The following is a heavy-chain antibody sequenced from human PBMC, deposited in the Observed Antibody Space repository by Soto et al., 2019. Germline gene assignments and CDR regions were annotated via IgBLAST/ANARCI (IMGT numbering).Heavy chain of an antibody. J-gene: IGHJ6*03. CDR1: GFTFSSYG. CDR2: IWYDGSNK. Sequence: PGGSLRLSCAASGFTFSSYGMHWVRQAPGKGLEWVAVIWYDGSNKYYADSVKGRFTISRDNSKNTLYLQMNSLRAEDTAVYYCARSYLNYYYYMDVWGKGTTVTVSS. V-gene: IGHV3-33*01. CDR3: ARSYLNYYYYMDV. D-gene: IGHD3-16*02.